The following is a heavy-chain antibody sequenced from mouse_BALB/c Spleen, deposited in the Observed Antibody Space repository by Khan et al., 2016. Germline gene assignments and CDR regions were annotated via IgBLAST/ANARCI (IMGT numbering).Heavy chain of an antibody. Sequence: EVQLQESGPSLVKPSQTLSLTCSVTGDSITSGFWNWIRKFPGNKLEYMGYIDYSGNTYYNTPLKRRISITRDTSKSQYYLQFNSVTTEDTATYYCVRFYDDFYYAVVYWGQGTSVTVSS. V-gene: IGHV3-8*02. D-gene: IGHD2-3*01. J-gene: IGHJ4*01. CDR2: IDYSGNT. CDR1: GDSITSGF. CDR3: VRFYDDFYYAVVY.